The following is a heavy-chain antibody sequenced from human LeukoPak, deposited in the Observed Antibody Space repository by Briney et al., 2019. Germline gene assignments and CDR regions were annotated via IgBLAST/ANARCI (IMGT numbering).Heavy chain of an antibody. D-gene: IGHD2/OR15-2a*01. CDR2: ISSSGSTI. CDR1: GGSFSGYS. Sequence: LSLTCVVYGGSFSGYSWSWIRQAPGKGLEWVSCISSSGSTICYADSVKGRFAISRDSAKNSLYLQMNSLRAEDTAVYYCARTMRNPDSWGQGTLVTVSS. CDR3: ARTMRNPDS. J-gene: IGHJ4*02. V-gene: IGHV3-11*01.